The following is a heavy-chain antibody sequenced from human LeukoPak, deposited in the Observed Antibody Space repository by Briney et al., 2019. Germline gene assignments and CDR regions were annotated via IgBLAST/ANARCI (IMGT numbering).Heavy chain of an antibody. J-gene: IGHJ4*02. Sequence: ASVKVSCKASGYTFTGYYMHWVRQAPGQGLEWMGWINPNSGDTNYAQKFQGRVTMTRDTSINTAYMELSRLRTDDTAVYYCAKNPYEYYLDYWGQGTLVTVSS. D-gene: IGHD5-12*01. CDR2: INPNSGDT. CDR1: GYTFTGYY. V-gene: IGHV1-2*02. CDR3: AKNPYEYYLDY.